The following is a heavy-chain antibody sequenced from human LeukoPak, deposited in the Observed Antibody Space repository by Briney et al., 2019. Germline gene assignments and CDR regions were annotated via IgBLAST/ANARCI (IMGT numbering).Heavy chain of an antibody. V-gene: IGHV3-30*01. CDR3: ARGYDSSGFDY. CDR2: ISYDGSNK. D-gene: IGHD3-22*01. Sequence: GGSLRLSCAASGFTFSSYAMHWVRQAPGKGLEWVAVISYDGSNKYYADSVKGRFTISRDNSKNTLYLQMNSLRDEDTAVYYCARGYDSSGFDYWGQGTLVTVSS. CDR1: GFTFSSYA. J-gene: IGHJ4*02.